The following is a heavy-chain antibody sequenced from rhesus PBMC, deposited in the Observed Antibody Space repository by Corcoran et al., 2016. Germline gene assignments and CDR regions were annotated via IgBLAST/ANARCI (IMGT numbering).Heavy chain of an antibody. J-gene: IGHJ6*01. D-gene: IGHD3-34*01. Sequence: LQLQESGPGLVKPSETLSLTCAVSDGSISSNYWSWIRQPPGKGLEWVAAISSGGGTYYADTVKGRFTISRDNSKNTLSLEMNSLRAEETAVYYCAKVTGVISIYYYGLDSWGQGVVVTVSS. V-gene: IGHV3S5*01. CDR2: ISSGGGT. CDR3: AKVTGVISIYYYGLDS. CDR1: DGSISSNY.